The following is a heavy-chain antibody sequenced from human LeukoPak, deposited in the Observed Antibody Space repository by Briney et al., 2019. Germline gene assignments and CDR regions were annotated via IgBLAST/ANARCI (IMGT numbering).Heavy chain of an antibody. CDR2: VEHDGSRT. J-gene: IGHJ4*02. CDR1: GYTFTSYW. V-gene: IGHV3-74*01. Sequence: GGSLRLSCAASGYTFTSYWMHWVRQPPGKGLVWVSRVEHDGSRTAYADSVTGRFTISRDNARNMVYLQMNSLRAEDTAVYYCATDLGWGQGTLVTVSS. D-gene: IGHD4-17*01. CDR3: ATDLG.